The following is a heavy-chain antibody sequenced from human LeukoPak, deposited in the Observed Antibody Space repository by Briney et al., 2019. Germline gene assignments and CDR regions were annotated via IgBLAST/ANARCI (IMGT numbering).Heavy chain of an antibody. CDR2: INSDGSST. CDR3: ARGGAGTIFDY. D-gene: IGHD6-19*01. CDR1: GFTFSSYW. V-gene: IGHV3-74*01. J-gene: IGHJ4*02. Sequence: GGSLRLSCAASGFTFSSYWMHWVRQAPGKGLVWVSRINSDGSSTSYADSVKGRFTTSRDNAKNTLYLQMNSLRAEDTAVYYCARGGAGTIFDYWGQGTLVTVSS.